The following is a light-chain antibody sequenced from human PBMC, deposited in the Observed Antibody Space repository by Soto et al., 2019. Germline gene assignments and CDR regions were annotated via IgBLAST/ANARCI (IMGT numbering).Light chain of an antibody. V-gene: IGKV1-9*01. J-gene: IGKJ1*01. CDR2: AAS. CDR1: QGISSY. Sequence: IQFTQSPSSLSSYLLDIVTITCRASQGISSYLAWYQQKPGKAPKLLIYAASTLQSGVPSRFSGSGSGTDFTLTISSLQPEDFATYYCQQLNSYPWTFGQGTKVDIK. CDR3: QQLNSYPWT.